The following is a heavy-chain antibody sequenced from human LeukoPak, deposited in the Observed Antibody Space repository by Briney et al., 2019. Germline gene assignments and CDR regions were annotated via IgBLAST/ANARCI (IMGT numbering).Heavy chain of an antibody. CDR3: ARDYKYAFDN. D-gene: IGHD5-24*01. J-gene: IGHJ4*02. V-gene: IGHV3-48*01. CDR1: GFTFSDYS. Sequence: GGSLRLSCAASGFTFSDYSMNWVRQAPGKGLEWISYIGIDSGNTNYADSVKGRFTISGDKAKNSLYLQMNSLRVEDTAVYYCARDYKYAFDNWGQGTLVNVSS. CDR2: IGIDSGNT.